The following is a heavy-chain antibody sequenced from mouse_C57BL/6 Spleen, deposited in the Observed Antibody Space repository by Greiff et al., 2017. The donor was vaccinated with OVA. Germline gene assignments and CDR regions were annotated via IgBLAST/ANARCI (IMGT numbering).Heavy chain of an antibody. V-gene: IGHV1-61*01. CDR3: AREDDYGSIAY. Sequence: QVQLQQPGAELVRPGSSVKLSCKASGYTFTSYWMDWVKQRPGKGLEWIGNIYPSDSETHYNQKFKDKGTLTVDKSSSTAYMQLSSLTSEDSAVYYCAREDDYGSIAYWGQGTLVTVSA. CDR2: IYPSDSET. J-gene: IGHJ3*01. CDR1: GYTFTSYW. D-gene: IGHD1-1*01.